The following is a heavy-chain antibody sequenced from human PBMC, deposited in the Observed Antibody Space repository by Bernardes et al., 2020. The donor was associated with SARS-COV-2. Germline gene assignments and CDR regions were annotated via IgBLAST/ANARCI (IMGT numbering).Heavy chain of an antibody. J-gene: IGHJ2*01. V-gene: IGHV4-4*02. Sequence: SETLSLTCAVSGGSIGSSNWWTWVRQPPGKGLEWIGETYHSGSTSYNPSLKGRVTISIDKSKNQFSLKLSSVTAADTAVYYCARGGYCTNGVCYVGRYSDVWGRGTLVTVSS. CDR1: GGSIGSSNW. D-gene: IGHD2-8*01. CDR3: ARGGYCTNGVCYVGRYSDV. CDR2: TYHSGST.